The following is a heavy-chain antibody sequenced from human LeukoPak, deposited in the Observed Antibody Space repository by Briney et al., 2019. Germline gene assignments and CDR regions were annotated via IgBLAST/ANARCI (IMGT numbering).Heavy chain of an antibody. CDR3: TTGRSGGSCPY. D-gene: IGHD2-15*01. J-gene: IGHJ4*02. V-gene: IGHV3-15*01. CDR2: IKSKTDGGTT. Sequence: GGSLRLSRAASGFTFTNAWMRWVPQAPGKGLEWVGRIKSKTDGGTTDYAAPVKGRFTISRDDSKNTMYLEMNSLKIEDTAVYYCTTGRSGGSCPYWGQGTLVTVSS. CDR1: GFTFTNAW.